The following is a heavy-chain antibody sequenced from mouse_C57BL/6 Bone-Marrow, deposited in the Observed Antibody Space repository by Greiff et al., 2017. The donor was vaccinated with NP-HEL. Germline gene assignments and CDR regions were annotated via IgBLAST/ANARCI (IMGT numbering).Heavy chain of an antibody. J-gene: IGHJ1*03. Sequence: QVQLKQPGAELVRPGTSVKLSCKASGYTFTSYWMHWVKQRPGQGLEWIGVIDPSDSYTNYNQKFKGKATLTVDTSSSTAYMQLSSLTSEDSAVYYCARGRLRYFDVWGTGTTVTVSS. CDR2: IDPSDSYT. D-gene: IGHD2-4*01. V-gene: IGHV1-59*01. CDR3: ARGRLRYFDV. CDR1: GYTFTSYW.